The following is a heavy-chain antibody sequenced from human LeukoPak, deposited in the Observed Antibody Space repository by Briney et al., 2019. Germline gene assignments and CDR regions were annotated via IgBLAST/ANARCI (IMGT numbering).Heavy chain of an antibody. Sequence: GGSLRLSCAASGFTFSSNWMHWVRQAPGKGLVWVSHISPDARTITYADFVKGRFTISRDNSKNTLSLQMNNLRVEDTAIYYCAKGRYSSSWAPFDPWGQGTLVTVSS. CDR2: ISPDARTI. CDR1: GFTFSSNW. CDR3: AKGRYSSSWAPFDP. D-gene: IGHD4-11*01. V-gene: IGHV3-74*01. J-gene: IGHJ5*02.